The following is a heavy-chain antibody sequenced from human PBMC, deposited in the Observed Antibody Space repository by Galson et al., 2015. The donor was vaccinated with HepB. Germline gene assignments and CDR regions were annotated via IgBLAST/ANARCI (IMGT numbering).Heavy chain of an antibody. CDR2: INQDGSSK. J-gene: IGHJ6*02. CDR3: ARRTSLVRGIITKPDYYYGMDV. D-gene: IGHD3-10*01. Sequence: SLRLSCAVSGFPVTDNYMSWVRQAPGKGLEWVAHINQDGSSKYYVDSVKGRFTISRDNAKDSVYLQLDSLRAEDTAVYYCARRTSLVRGIITKPDYYYGMDVWGQGTTVTVAS. V-gene: IGHV3-7*03. CDR1: GFPVTDNY.